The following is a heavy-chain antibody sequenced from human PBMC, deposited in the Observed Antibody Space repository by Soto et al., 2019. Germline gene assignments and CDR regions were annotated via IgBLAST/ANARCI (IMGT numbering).Heavy chain of an antibody. CDR2: ISGSGGST. CDR3: ARCPGITIVRVVIIYYYGMDV. J-gene: IGHJ6*02. Sequence: PGGSLRLSCAASGFTFSSYAMIWVRQAPGKGLEWVSAISGSGGSTYYADSVKGRFTISRDNSKNTLYLQMNSLRAEDTAVYYCARCPGITIVRVVIIYYYGMDVWGQGTTVTVSS. CDR1: GFTFSSYA. V-gene: IGHV3-23*01. D-gene: IGHD3-10*01.